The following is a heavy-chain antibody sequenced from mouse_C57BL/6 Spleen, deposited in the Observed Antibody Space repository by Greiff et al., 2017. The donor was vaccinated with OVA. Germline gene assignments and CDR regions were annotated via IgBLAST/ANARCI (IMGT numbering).Heavy chain of an antibody. CDR1: GYTFTSYW. CDR2: IYPGSGST. Sequence: QVQLQQPGAELVKPGASVKMSCKASGYTFTSYWITWVKQRPGQGLEWIGDIYPGSGSTNYNEKFKSKATLTVDTSSSTAYMQLSSLTSEDSAVYSCARSYGSSPWFAYWGQGTLVTVSA. CDR3: ARSYGSSPWFAY. J-gene: IGHJ3*01. V-gene: IGHV1-55*01. D-gene: IGHD1-1*01.